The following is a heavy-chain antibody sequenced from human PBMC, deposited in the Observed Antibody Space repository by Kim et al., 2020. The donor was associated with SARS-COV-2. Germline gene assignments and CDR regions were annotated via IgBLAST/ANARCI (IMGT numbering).Heavy chain of an antibody. J-gene: IGHJ4*02. D-gene: IGHD6-13*01. Sequence: GGSLRLSCAASGFTFSSYAMSWVRQAPGKGLEWVSAISGSGGSTYYADSVKGRFTISRDNSKNTLYLQMNSLRAEDTAVYYCAKDPGKSSIPTYGSANYFDYWGQGTLVTVSS. V-gene: IGHV3-23*01. CDR3: AKDPGKSSIPTYGSANYFDY. CDR2: ISGSGGST. CDR1: GFTFSSYA.